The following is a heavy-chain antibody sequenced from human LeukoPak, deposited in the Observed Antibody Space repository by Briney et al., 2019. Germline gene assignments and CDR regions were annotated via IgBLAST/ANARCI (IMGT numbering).Heavy chain of an antibody. CDR3: AKDRFVYNWNYGYFVDY. D-gene: IGHD1-7*01. CDR1: GFTFSSYG. Sequence: PGGSLRLSCAASGFTFSSYGMHWVRQAPGKGLEWVAFIRYDGSNKYYVDSVKGRFTISRDNSKNTLYLQMNSLRAEDTAVYYCAKDRFVYNWNYGYFVDYWGQGTLVTVSS. CDR2: IRYDGSNK. V-gene: IGHV3-30*02. J-gene: IGHJ4*02.